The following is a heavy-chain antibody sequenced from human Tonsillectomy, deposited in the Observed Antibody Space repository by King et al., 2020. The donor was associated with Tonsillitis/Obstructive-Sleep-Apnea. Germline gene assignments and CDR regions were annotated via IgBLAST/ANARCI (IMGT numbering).Heavy chain of an antibody. CDR2: IYSGGST. CDR3: ARDRYCSSTSCYYYMDV. CDR1: WVTVSSNY. V-gene: IGHV3-53*01. J-gene: IGHJ6*03. Sequence: VQLVESGGGLIQPGGSLRLSCAASWVTVSSNYMSWVRQAPGKGLEWGSIIYSGGSTYYADSVKGRFTISRDNSKNTLYLQMNSLRAEDTAVYYCARDRYCSSTSCYYYMDVWGKGTTVTVSS. D-gene: IGHD2-2*01.